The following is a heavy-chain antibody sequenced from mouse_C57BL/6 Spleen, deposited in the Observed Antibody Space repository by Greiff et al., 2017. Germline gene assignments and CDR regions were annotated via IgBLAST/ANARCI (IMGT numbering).Heavy chain of an antibody. CDR3: ARSGTTVVATPYYAMDY. CDR1: GYNFTSYW. V-gene: IGHV1-7*01. D-gene: IGHD1-1*01. J-gene: IGHJ4*01. Sequence: VQLQQSGAELAKPGASVKLSCKASGYNFTSYWLHWVKQRPGQGLEWIGYINPSSGYTKYNQKFKDKATLTADKSSSTAYMQLSSLTYDDSAVYYCARSGTTVVATPYYAMDYWGQGTSVTVSS. CDR2: INPSSGYT.